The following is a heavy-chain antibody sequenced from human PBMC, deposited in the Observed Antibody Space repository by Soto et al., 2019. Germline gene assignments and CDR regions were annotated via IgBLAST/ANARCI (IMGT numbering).Heavy chain of an antibody. CDR3: ARGCRVNXXXXXXNFNWFDP. D-gene: IGHD1-1*01. J-gene: IGHJ5*02. CDR1: GGSFSGYY. CDR2: INHSGST. V-gene: IGHV4-34*01. Sequence: QVQLQQWGAGLLKPSETLSLTCAVYGGSFSGYYWSWIRQPPGKGLEWIGEINHSGSTNYNPSLKSRVTISVDTSKNQFSLKLSSVTAADTAVYYCARGCRVNXXXXXXNFNWFDPWGQGTLVTVSS.